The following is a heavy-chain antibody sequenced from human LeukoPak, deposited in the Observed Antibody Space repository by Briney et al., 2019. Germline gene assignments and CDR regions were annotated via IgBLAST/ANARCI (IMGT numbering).Heavy chain of an antibody. Sequence: PGGSLRLSCAASGFTFDDYAMHWVRQAPGKGLEWVSGISWNSGSIGYADSVKGRFTISRDNAKNSLYLQMNSLRAEDTALYYCAKAADPINNWFDPWGQGTLVTVSS. CDR1: GFTFDDYA. CDR3: AKAADPINNWFDP. CDR2: ISWNSGSI. J-gene: IGHJ5*02. V-gene: IGHV3-9*01.